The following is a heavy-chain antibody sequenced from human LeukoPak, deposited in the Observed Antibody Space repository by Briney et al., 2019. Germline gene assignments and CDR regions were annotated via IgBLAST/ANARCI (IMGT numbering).Heavy chain of an antibody. J-gene: IGHJ2*01. CDR1: GGSISSYY. D-gene: IGHD2-15*01. Sequence: SETLSLTCTVSGGSISSYYWNWIRQPPGKGLEWIGYIYYSGSTNYNPSLKSRIAMSVDTSKNQFSLKLSSVTAADTAVYYCARAPALLSSGWYFDLWGRGTLVTVSS. CDR2: IYYSGST. V-gene: IGHV4-59*01. CDR3: ARAPALLSSGWYFDL.